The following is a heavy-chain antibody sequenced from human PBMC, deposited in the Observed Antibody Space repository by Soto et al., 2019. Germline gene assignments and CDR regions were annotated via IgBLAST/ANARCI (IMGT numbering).Heavy chain of an antibody. V-gene: IGHV4-30-2*01. CDR2: IYHSGST. CDR3: ARGRRYSYSVDP. CDR1: GGSISSGGYS. Sequence: SETLSLTCAVSGGSISSGGYSWSWIRQPPGKGLEWIGYIYHSGSTYYNPSLKSRVTISVDRSKNQFSLKLSSVTAADTAVYYCARGRRYSYSVDPWGQGTLVTXSS. J-gene: IGHJ5*02. D-gene: IGHD5-18*01.